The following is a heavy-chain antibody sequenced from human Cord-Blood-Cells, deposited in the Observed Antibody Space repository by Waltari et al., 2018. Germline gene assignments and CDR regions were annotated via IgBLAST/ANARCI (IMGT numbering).Heavy chain of an antibody. CDR3: ARGGVYMDNSGYFAFDI. CDR2: IYPGDSDT. CDR1: GYSFTSYW. V-gene: IGHV5-51*01. Sequence: KGSGYSFTSYWIGWVRQMPGKGLEWMGIIYPGDSDTRYSPSFQGQVTISADKSISTAYLQWSSLKASDTAMYYCARGGVYMDNSGYFAFDIWGQGTMVTVSS. J-gene: IGHJ3*02. D-gene: IGHD3-22*01.